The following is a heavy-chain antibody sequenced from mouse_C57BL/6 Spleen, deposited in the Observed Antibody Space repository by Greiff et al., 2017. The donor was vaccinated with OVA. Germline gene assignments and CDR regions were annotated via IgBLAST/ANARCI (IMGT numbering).Heavy chain of an antibody. CDR2: INSGGSYT. J-gene: IGHJ1*03. CDR3: ARTHYGWNYDFAV. CDR1: GFTFSSYG. Sequence: EVQLVESGGDLVKPGGSLKLSCAASGFTFSSYGMSWVRQTPDKRLEWVATINSGGSYTYYPDNVKGRFTISRDNAKNTLYLQMSSLRSEDTAVYYCARTHYGWNYDFAVWGKGTTVTVSS. D-gene: IGHD2-2*01. V-gene: IGHV5-6*01.